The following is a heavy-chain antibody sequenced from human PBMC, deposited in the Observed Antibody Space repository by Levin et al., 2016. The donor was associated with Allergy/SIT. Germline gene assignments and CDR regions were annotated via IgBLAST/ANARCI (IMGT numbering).Heavy chain of an antibody. CDR2: IDPSDSYT. Sequence: VRQMPGKGLEWMGRIDPSDSYTNYSPSFQGHVTISADKSISTAYLQWSSLKASDTAMYYCARDDYDLPSYWGQGTLVTVSS. J-gene: IGHJ4*02. CDR3: ARDDYDLPSY. D-gene: IGHD3-3*01. V-gene: IGHV5-10-1*01.